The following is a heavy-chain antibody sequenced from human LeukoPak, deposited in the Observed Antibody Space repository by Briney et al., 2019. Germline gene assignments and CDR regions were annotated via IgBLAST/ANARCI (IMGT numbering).Heavy chain of an antibody. CDR3: ARLKFYDSTGYSPGHYMDV. CDR1: VGPIYSYY. D-gene: IGHD3-22*01. CDR2: LYPGVST. J-gene: IGHJ6*03. V-gene: IGHV4-4*07. Sequence: KSSETLSLTCTVSVGPIYSYYWSWIRQTAGKGLEWIGRLYPGVSTNYNPSLKSRVTMSVDTSKNQFALKLSAVTAADTAVYYCARLKFYDSTGYSPGHYMDVWGKGTTVTVSS.